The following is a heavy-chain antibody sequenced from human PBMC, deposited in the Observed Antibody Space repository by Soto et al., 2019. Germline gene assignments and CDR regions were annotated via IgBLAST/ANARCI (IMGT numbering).Heavy chain of an antibody. V-gene: IGHV3-21*01. J-gene: IGHJ4*02. CDR1: GFTFSSYS. CDR2: ISSSSSYI. Sequence: EVQLVESGGGLVRPGGSLRLSCAASGFTFSSYSMNWVRQAPGKGLEWVSSISSSSSYIYYADSVKGRFTISRDNAKNSLYLQINSLRAEDTAVYYCARGGDFPVPIDCWGQGTLVTVSS. CDR3: ARGGDFPVPIDC. D-gene: IGHD3-3*01.